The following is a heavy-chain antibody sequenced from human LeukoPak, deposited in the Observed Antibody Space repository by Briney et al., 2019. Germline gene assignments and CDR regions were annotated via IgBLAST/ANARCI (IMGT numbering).Heavy chain of an antibody. CDR2: INHSGST. CDR1: GGSFSGYY. CDR3: ARGDWYYDSSGQFDY. Sequence: PSETLSLTCAVYGGSFSGYYWSWIRQPPGKGLEWIGEINHSGSTNYNPSLKSRVTISVDTSKNQFSLKLSSVTAADTAVYYCARGDWYYDSSGQFDYWGQGTLVTVSS. J-gene: IGHJ4*02. D-gene: IGHD3-22*01. V-gene: IGHV4-34*01.